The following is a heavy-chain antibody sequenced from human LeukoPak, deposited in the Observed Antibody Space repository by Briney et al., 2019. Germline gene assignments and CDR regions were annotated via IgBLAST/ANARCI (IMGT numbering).Heavy chain of an antibody. CDR2: VSYDGTDT. CDR3: VRVSGFCTNGVCPSFDP. D-gene: IGHD2-8*01. Sequence: GGSLRLSCAASGFTFTNYAMNWVRQAPGEGLEWVATVSYDGTDTSYADSVKGRFAIFRDNSKNTLYLQMNSLRTEDTAVYYCVRVSGFCTNGVCPSFDPWGQGTLVTVSS. J-gene: IGHJ5*02. V-gene: IGHV3-30*09. CDR1: GFTFTNYA.